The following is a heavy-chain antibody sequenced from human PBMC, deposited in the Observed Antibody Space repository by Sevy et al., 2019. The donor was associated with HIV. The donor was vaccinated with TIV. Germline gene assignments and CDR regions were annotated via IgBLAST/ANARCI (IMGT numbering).Heavy chain of an antibody. V-gene: IGHV1-2*06. CDR2: INPNSGGT. CDR1: GYTFTGYY. J-gene: IGHJ3*02. Sequence: ASVKVSCKASGYTFTGYYMHWVRQAPGQGLEWMGRINPNSGGTNYAQKFQGRVTMTRDTSISTAYMELSRLRSDDTAVCYCARVKGIAVAGIGRHAFDIWGQGTMVTVSS. CDR3: ARVKGIAVAGIGRHAFDI. D-gene: IGHD6-19*01.